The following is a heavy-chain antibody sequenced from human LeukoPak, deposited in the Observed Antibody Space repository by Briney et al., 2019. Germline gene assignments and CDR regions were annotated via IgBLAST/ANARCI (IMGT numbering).Heavy chain of an antibody. V-gene: IGHV3-23*01. CDR1: GFTFSSYA. CDR2: ISGSGGST. Sequence: PGGSLRLSCAAPGFTFSSYAMSWVRQAPGKGLEWVSAISGSGGSTYYADSVKGRFTISRDNSKNTLYLQMNSLRAEDTAVYYCAKWGIVVVPAANDAFDIWGQGTMVTVSS. CDR3: AKWGIVVVPAANDAFDI. J-gene: IGHJ3*02. D-gene: IGHD2-2*01.